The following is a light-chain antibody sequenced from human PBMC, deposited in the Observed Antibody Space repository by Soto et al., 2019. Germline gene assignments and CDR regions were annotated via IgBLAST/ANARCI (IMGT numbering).Light chain of an antibody. CDR1: QGISHY. J-gene: IGKJ4*01. Sequence: DIQLTQSPSSLSASVGDEVTITCRASQGISHYLTWYQQKPGRAPTLLIYGVSTLQSGVPSRFSGGGSGTDFPLNISNLQLEDFATYYCQQSYDAQFPFGGGTRVEIK. V-gene: IGKV1-39*01. CDR3: QQSYDAQFP. CDR2: GVS.